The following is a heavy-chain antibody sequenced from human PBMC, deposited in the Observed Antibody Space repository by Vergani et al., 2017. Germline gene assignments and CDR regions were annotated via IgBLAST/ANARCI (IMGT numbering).Heavy chain of an antibody. Sequence: VQLVESGGGLVQPGGSLRLSCAASGFTFSSYWMSWIRQPAGKGLEWIGRIYTSGSTNYNPSLKSRVTISVDTSKNQFSLKLSAVTAADTAVYYCAREDTAMDPNFDYWGQGTLVTVSS. CDR3: AREDTAMDPNFDY. D-gene: IGHD5-18*01. CDR1: GFTFSSYW. V-gene: IGHV4-4*07. J-gene: IGHJ4*02. CDR2: IYTSGST.